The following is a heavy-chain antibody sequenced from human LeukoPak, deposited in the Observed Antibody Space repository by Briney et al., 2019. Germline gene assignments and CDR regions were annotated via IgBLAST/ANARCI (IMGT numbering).Heavy chain of an antibody. V-gene: IGHV3-21*06. D-gene: IGHD5-18*01. Sequence: GGSLRLSCAASGFTFNYYARNWVRQAPGKGLEWVSSIDSSSRNIYYADSVKGRFTISRDNAKNSLYLQMNSLRAEDSALYYCAREGVGGYSQAFDYWGQGTLVTVSS. J-gene: IGHJ4*02. CDR1: GFTFNYYA. CDR2: IDSSSRNI. CDR3: AREGVGGYSQAFDY.